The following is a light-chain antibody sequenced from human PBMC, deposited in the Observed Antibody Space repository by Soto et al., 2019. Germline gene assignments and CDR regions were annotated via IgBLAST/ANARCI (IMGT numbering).Light chain of an antibody. CDR3: QQYATFPVT. J-gene: IGKJ3*01. V-gene: IGKV3-20*01. CDR1: QRVSGNY. Sequence: EIVLTQSPGTLSLSPGDRAALSCRASQRVSGNYLAWYQQRPGRAPRLLIYGASSRTTGIPDRFSGSGSGTDFTLTITRVEPEDLAVYYCQQYATFPVTFGPGTKVEIK. CDR2: GAS.